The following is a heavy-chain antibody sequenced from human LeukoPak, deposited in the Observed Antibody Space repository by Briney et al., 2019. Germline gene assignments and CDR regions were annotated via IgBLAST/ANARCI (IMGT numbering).Heavy chain of an antibody. CDR1: GGSISSYY. CDR2: IYYSGST. J-gene: IGHJ4*02. Sequence: SETLSLTCTVSGGSISSYYWSWIRQPPGKGLEWIGYIYYSGSTNYNPSLKSRVTISVDTSENQFSLRLSSVTAADTAVYYCARAKCYYGSGSPYYFDYWGQGTLVTVSS. CDR3: ARAKCYYGSGSPYYFDY. D-gene: IGHD3-10*01. V-gene: IGHV4-59*01.